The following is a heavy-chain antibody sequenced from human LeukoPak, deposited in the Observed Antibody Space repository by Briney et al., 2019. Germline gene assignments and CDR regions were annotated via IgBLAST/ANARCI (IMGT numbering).Heavy chain of an antibody. CDR1: EFTVSSYW. Sequence: GGSLRLSCAASEFTVSSYWMSWVRQAPGKGLEWVANIKEDGSEKNYVDSVKGRFTISRDNAKNSLYLQMNSLRVEDTAVYYCARDMDVWGKGTTVTVSS. CDR2: IKEDGSEK. V-gene: IGHV3-7*01. J-gene: IGHJ6*03. CDR3: ARDMDV.